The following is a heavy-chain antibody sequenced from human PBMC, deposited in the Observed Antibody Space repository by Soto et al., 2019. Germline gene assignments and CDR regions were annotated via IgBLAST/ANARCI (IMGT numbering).Heavy chain of an antibody. J-gene: IGHJ4*02. D-gene: IGHD4-17*01. V-gene: IGHV4-39*01. CDR1: GGSISSSSYY. CDR3: ARRADGVTMSDY. CDR2: IYYSGST. Sequence: SETLSLTCTVAGGSISSSSYYWGWIRQPPGKGLEWIGSIYYSGSTYYNPSLKSRVTISVDTSKNQFSLKLSSVTAADTAVYYCARRADGVTMSDYWGQGTLVTVS.